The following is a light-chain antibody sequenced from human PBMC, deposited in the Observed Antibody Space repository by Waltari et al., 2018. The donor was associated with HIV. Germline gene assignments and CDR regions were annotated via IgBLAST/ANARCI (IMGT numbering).Light chain of an antibody. Sequence: QAGLAQPPSVSKGLGQTATLSCTGHRNNVGYQGAAWLQQHQGHPPKLLSYRNNDRPSGISERLSASRSGNTASLTITGLQPEDEADYYCSAWDSSLTAWVFGGGTKLTVL. CDR3: SAWDSSLTAWV. CDR2: RNN. CDR1: RNNVGYQG. V-gene: IGLV10-54*01. J-gene: IGLJ3*02.